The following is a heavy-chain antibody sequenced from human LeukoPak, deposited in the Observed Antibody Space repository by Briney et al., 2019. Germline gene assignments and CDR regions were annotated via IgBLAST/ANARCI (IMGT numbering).Heavy chain of an antibody. CDR1: GGSFSGYY. CDR2: IYTSGST. D-gene: IGHD6-13*01. J-gene: IGHJ6*02. CDR3: AAHPVGSSSWYGMDV. V-gene: IGHV4-59*10. Sequence: SETLSLTCAVNGGSFSGYYWSWIRQPAGKGLEWIGRIYTSGSTNYNPSLKSRVTMSVDTSKNQFSLKLSSVTAADTAVYYCAAHPVGSSSWYGMDVWGQGTTVTVSS.